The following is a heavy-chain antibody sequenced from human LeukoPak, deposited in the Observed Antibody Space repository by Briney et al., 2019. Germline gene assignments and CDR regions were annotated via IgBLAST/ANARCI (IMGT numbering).Heavy chain of an antibody. Sequence: ASVKVSCKASGYTFTCYGISWVRQAPGQGLEWMGWISAYNGNTNYAQKLQGRVTMTTDTSTSTAYMELRSLRSDDTAVYYCARASDDILTGYFDYWGQGTLVTVSS. CDR2: ISAYNGNT. D-gene: IGHD3-9*01. CDR3: ARASDDILTGYFDY. CDR1: GYTFTCYG. V-gene: IGHV1-18*01. J-gene: IGHJ4*02.